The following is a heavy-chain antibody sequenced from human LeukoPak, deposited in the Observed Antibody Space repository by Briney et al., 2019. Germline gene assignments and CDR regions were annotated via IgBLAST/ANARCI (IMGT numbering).Heavy chain of an antibody. Sequence: GGSLRLSCAASGFTFSSYAMSWVRQAPGKGLEWVSAISGSGGSTYYADSVKGRFTISRGNSKNTLYLQMNSLRAEDTAVYYCAKNWIQLWSFNAFDIWGQGTMVTVSS. CDR1: GFTFSSYA. J-gene: IGHJ3*02. V-gene: IGHV3-23*01. D-gene: IGHD5-18*01. CDR2: ISGSGGST. CDR3: AKNWIQLWSFNAFDI.